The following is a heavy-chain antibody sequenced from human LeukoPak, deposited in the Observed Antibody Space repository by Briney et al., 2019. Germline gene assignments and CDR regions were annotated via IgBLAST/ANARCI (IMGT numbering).Heavy chain of an antibody. J-gene: IGHJ5*01. CDR3: ARDLSAGYSSNWYDY. V-gene: IGHV3-21*04. CDR1: GFTFSSYT. Sequence: GGSLRLSCAASGFTFSSYTMNWVRQAPGKGLEYVSSISSSSSHIYYADSVKGRFTISRDNAKNSLYLQMNSLRAEDTAVYYCARDLSAGYSSNWYDYWGQGTLVTVSS. D-gene: IGHD6-13*01. CDR2: ISSSSSHI.